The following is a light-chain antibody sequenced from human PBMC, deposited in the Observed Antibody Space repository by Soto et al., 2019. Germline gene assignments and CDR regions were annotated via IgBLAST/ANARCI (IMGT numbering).Light chain of an antibody. CDR3: AAWDDSLSGVV. CDR1: SSNIGSNY. Sequence: QSVLTQPPSASGTPGQRVTISCSGSSSNIGSNYVYWYQQLPGTAPKLLIYRNNQRPSGFPDRFSGSKSGTSASLAISGLRSEDEADYYCAAWDDSLSGVVVGGGTKLTVL. V-gene: IGLV1-47*01. CDR2: RNN. J-gene: IGLJ2*01.